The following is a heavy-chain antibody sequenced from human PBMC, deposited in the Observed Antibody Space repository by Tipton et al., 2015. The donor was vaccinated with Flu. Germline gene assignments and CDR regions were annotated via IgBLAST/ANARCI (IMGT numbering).Heavy chain of an antibody. CDR3: ARSPSYSGSGNYPYYFDF. D-gene: IGHD3-10*01. CDR2: IYTTGST. Sequence: TLSLTCSVSGGSFSSGSYYWTWIRQSAGKGLEWIGRIYTTGSTNYNPSLKTRVTLSVDRTENQFSLKLSSVTAADTAVYYCARSPSYSGSGNYPYYFDFWGQGTLVTVSS. V-gene: IGHV4-61*02. J-gene: IGHJ4*02. CDR1: GGSFSSGSYY.